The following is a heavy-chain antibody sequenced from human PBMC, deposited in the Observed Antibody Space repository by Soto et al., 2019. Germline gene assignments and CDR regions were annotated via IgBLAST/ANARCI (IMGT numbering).Heavy chain of an antibody. Sequence: QVELVQSGAEVKKPGSSVRVSCKASGGAFNNYGFTWVRQASGQGLEWMGQIIPLFSTTHYAQKFQGRVSITADGSTSTVHMELSSLTSEDTAVYYCARDGNLSSSYGDFDYWAQGTLVIVSS. CDR3: ARDGNLSSSYGDFDY. CDR1: GGAFNNYG. D-gene: IGHD6-6*01. V-gene: IGHV1-69*01. CDR2: IIPLFSTT. J-gene: IGHJ4*02.